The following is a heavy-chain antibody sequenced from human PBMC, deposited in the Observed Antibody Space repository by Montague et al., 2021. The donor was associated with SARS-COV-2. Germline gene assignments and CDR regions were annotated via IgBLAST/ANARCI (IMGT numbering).Heavy chain of an antibody. CDR1: GGSFSGYY. J-gene: IGHJ4*02. D-gene: IGHD4-17*01. CDR3: ARGSTVTHY. V-gene: IGHV4-34*01. Sequence: SETLSLTCAVYGGSFSGYYWSWIRQPPGKGLEWIGEINHSGSTXXXPSLKNRVTISVDTSKNQFSLKLSSVTAADTAVYYCARGSTVTHYWGQGTLVTVSS. CDR2: INHSGST.